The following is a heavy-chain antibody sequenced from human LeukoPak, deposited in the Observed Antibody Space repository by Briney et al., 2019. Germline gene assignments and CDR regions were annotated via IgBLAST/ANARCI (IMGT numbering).Heavy chain of an antibody. V-gene: IGHV3-53*01. CDR1: GFTVSSNY. Sequence: PGGSLRLSCAASGFTVSSNYMSWVRQAPGKGLEWVSVISSGGSTYYADSVKGRFTISRDNSKNTLYLQMNSLRAEDTAVYYCARVWAEYCSSTSCYTNWFDPWGQGTLVTVSS. CDR3: ARVWAEYCSSTSCYTNWFDP. D-gene: IGHD2-2*02. J-gene: IGHJ5*02. CDR2: ISSGGST.